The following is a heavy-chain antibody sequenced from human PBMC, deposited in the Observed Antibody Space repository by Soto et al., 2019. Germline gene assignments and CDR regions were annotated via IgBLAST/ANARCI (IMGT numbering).Heavy chain of an antibody. CDR1: GFTFSSYD. CDR2: IGTAGDT. D-gene: IGHD3-3*01. Sequence: GGSLRLSCAASGFTFSSYDMHWVRQASGKGLEWVSAIGTAGDTYYPGSVKGRFTISRENAKNSLYLQMNSLRAEDTAVYYCARGILDFGSGSDYYGMDVWGQGTTVTVSS. V-gene: IGHV3-13*01. J-gene: IGHJ6*02. CDR3: ARGILDFGSGSDYYGMDV.